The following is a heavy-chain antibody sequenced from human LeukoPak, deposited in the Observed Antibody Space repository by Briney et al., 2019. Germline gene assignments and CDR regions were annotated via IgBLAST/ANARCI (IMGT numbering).Heavy chain of an antibody. CDR1: GFTFSSYS. V-gene: IGHV3-48*01. D-gene: IGHD4-11*01. Sequence: GGSLRLSCAASGFTFSSYSMNWVRQAPGKGLEWVSYISSSSSTIYYADSVKGRFTISRDNAKNSLYLQMNSLRAEDTAVYYCARILPRQYRPPYYYYMDVWGKGTTVTVSS. CDR2: ISSSSSTI. J-gene: IGHJ6*03. CDR3: ARILPRQYRPPYYYYMDV.